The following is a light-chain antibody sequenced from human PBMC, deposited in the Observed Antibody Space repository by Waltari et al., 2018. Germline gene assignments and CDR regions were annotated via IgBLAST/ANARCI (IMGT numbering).Light chain of an antibody. CDR3: SSYTGGSTFYV. J-gene: IGLJ1*01. Sequence: QSALTQPASVSGSPGQSITIPCTGTSSDVGNYNYVSWYQQHPGKVPKLIIYGVSNRPPGVCNRFSGSKSGNTASLTISGLQAEDEADYYCSSYTGGSTFYVFGTGTKVAVL. CDR1: SSDVGNYNY. V-gene: IGLV2-14*01. CDR2: GVS.